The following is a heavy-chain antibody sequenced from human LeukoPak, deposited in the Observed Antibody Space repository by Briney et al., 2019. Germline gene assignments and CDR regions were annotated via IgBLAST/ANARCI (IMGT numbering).Heavy chain of an antibody. CDR2: IYGSGSS. J-gene: IGHJ5*02. Sequence: SETLSLTCTVSAGSISSYYWSWIRQPAGKGLEWIGRIYGSGSSDYNPSLKSRVTISVDKSKNQFSLKLSSVTAAGTAVYYCARYYYHDSVYQSCFDPWGQGTLVTVSS. V-gene: IGHV4-4*07. CDR3: ARYYYHDSVYQSCFDP. CDR1: AGSISSYY. D-gene: IGHD3-22*01.